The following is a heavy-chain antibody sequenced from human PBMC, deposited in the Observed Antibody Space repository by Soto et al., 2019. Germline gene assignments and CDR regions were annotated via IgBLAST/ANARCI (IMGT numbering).Heavy chain of an antibody. CDR1: GGSISSYC. J-gene: IGHJ3*02. CDR2: IYYSGST. CDR3: ARHGRWHDLDI. V-gene: IGHV4-59*08. Sequence: QVQLQESGPGLVKPSETLSLTCTVSGGSISSYCWSWIRQPPGKGLEWIGYIYYSGSTNYNPSLKSRVTISVDTSKNQFSLKLSSVTAADTAVYYCARHGRWHDLDIWGQGTMVTVSS. D-gene: IGHD1-1*01.